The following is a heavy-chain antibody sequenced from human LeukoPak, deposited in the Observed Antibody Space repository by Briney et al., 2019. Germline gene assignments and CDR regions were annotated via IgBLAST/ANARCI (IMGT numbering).Heavy chain of an antibody. CDR3: ARQGESAAGSGSGYYNYGMDV. Sequence: GAFLKISWKGSGYIFTNYWIGLVRPLPGKGLGLGGIIYPRGSDTRYSPFFQGQVTISADKSISTAYLQWSSLKASDTAMYYCARQGESAAGSGSGYYNYGMDVWGQGTTVTASS. CDR2: IYPRGSDT. J-gene: IGHJ6*02. D-gene: IGHD6-13*01. V-gene: IGHV5-51*01. CDR1: GYIFTNYW.